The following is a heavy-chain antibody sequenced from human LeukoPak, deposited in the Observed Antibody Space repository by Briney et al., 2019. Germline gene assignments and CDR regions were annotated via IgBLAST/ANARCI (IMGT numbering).Heavy chain of an antibody. CDR1: GFTFDNYA. CDR3: AKDSGCQLLRAEYSQH. D-gene: IGHD6-6*01. CDR2: IFADGRSK. V-gene: IGHV3-43*02. Sequence: GGSLRLSCAASGFTFDNYAIHWVRKFPGKSLEWVSLIFADGRSKYYADSVKGRFPISRDNSRFSLYLQMRSLTTEDTAVYYCAKDSGCQLLRAEYSQHWGPGTLVTVSS. J-gene: IGHJ1*01.